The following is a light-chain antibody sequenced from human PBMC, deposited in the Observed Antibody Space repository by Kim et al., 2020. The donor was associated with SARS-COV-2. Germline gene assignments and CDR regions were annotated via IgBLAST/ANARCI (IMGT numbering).Light chain of an antibody. J-gene: IGLJ2*01. CDR3: AAWDDSLNGVV. CDR2: TNN. CDR1: TSNIGSHA. Sequence: ELTQPPSASGTPGQRVIVSCSGSTSNIGSHAVNWYQQIPGTAPKLLIYTNNLRPSGVPDRFSGSKSGTSASLAISGLQSEDEADYSCAAWDDSLNGVVFGGGTQLTVL. V-gene: IGLV1-44*01.